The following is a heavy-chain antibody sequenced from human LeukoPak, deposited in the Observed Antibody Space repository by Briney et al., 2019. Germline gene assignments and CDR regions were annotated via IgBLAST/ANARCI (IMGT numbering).Heavy chain of an antibody. V-gene: IGHV3-7*01. Sequence: GGSLRLSCAASGFIFSSYNMNWVRQAPGKGMEWVANIKRDGSEMYYVDSVKGRFTISRDNAKDSLFLQMNSLRVEDTAVYYCARDLGDSGDYRIDAFDIWGQGTMVTVSS. CDR1: GFIFSSYN. D-gene: IGHD4-17*01. J-gene: IGHJ3*02. CDR2: IKRDGSEM. CDR3: ARDLGDSGDYRIDAFDI.